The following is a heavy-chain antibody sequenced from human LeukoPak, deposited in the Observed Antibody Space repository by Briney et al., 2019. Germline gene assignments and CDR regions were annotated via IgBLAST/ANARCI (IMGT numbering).Heavy chain of an antibody. Sequence: PGGSLRLSCAASGFIFRRNGMHWVRQVPGKGLEWVALIWYDGSKTYYADSVKGRFTISRDNSRNTLFLQMNSLRAEDTAVYYCARAVGNDASTETAMDGLDYWGQGTLVTVSS. CDR1: GFIFRRNG. CDR2: IWYDGSKT. CDR3: ARAVGNDASTETAMDGLDY. J-gene: IGHJ4*02. V-gene: IGHV3-33*01. D-gene: IGHD5-18*01.